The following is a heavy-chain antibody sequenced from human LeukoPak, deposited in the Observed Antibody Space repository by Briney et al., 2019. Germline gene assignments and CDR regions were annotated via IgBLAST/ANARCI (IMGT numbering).Heavy chain of an antibody. D-gene: IGHD3-3*01. Sequence: PGGSLRLSCAASGLTFSRYWLTWVRQAPGKGLEGVAVISYDGSNKYYADSVKGRFTISRDNSKNTLYLQMNSLRAEDTAVYYCARARSPRSGPMGAFDIWGQGTMVTVSS. J-gene: IGHJ3*02. V-gene: IGHV3-30-3*01. CDR2: ISYDGSNK. CDR1: GLTFSRYW. CDR3: ARARSPRSGPMGAFDI.